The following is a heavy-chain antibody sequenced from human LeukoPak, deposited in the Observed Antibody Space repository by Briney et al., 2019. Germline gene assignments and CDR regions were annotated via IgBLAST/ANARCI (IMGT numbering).Heavy chain of an antibody. CDR2: ISAYNGNT. Sequence: ASVKVSCKASGYTFTSYGISWVRQAPGQGLEWMGWISAYNGNTNYAQKLQGRVTVTTDTSTSTAYMELRSLRSDDTAVYYCASRQGFTGPLDYWGQGTLVTVSS. V-gene: IGHV1-18*01. D-gene: IGHD2-8*02. CDR3: ASRQGFTGPLDY. CDR1: GYTFTSYG. J-gene: IGHJ4*02.